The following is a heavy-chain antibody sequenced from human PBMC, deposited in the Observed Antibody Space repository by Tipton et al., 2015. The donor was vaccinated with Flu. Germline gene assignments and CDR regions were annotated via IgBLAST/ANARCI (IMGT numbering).Heavy chain of an antibody. V-gene: IGHV4-39*01. D-gene: IGHD3-10*02. CDR2: IYPSGTT. Sequence: GLVKPSETLSLTCTVSSASIRSTNYFCAWIRQPPGKRLELIGSIYPSGTTYYNPSLKSRVTISVDTSKGQFSLKLRSVTAADTAVYYCARLSYYDVDLKNFYFDYWGQGALVTVSS. J-gene: IGHJ4*02. CDR1: SASIRSTNYF. CDR3: ARLSYYDVDLKNFYFDY.